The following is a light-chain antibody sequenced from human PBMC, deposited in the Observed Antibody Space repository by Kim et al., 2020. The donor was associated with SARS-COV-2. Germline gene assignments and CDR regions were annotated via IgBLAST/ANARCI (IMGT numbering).Light chain of an antibody. V-gene: IGKV1-27*01. CDR3: QKYDSAPWT. CDR2: GAS. CDR1: QGISHS. Sequence: ASVGDRVTITRRASQGISHSLAWYRQKPRKVPMLLIYGASTLQSGVPSRCSGSGSGADFTLTISSLQPEDAATYYCQKYDSAPWTFGQGTKVDIK. J-gene: IGKJ1*01.